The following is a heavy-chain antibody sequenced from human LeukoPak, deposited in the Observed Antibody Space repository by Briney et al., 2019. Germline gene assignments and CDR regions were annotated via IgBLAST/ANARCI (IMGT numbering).Heavy chain of an antibody. V-gene: IGHV3-66*02. D-gene: IGHD6-6*01. CDR3: ARSETLYSSSSIYYYYGMDV. Sequence: GGSLRLSCAASGFTVSSNYMSWVRQSPGKGLEWVSVIYSGGNTYYADSVKGRFTISRDNSKNTLFLQINSLKAEDTAVYYCARSETLYSSSSIYYYYGMDVWGQGTTVTVSS. CDR1: GFTVSSNY. CDR2: IYSGGNT. J-gene: IGHJ6*02.